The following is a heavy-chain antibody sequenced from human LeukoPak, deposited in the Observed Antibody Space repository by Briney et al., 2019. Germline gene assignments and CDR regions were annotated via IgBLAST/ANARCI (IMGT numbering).Heavy chain of an antibody. J-gene: IGHJ4*02. CDR3: ARAGRSSGWPNFDY. CDR2: IYSGGST. CDR1: GFTVSSNY. Sequence: GGSLRLSCAASGFTVSSNYMSWVRQAPGKGLEWVSVIYSGGSTYYADSVKGRFTISRDNSKNTLYFQMNSLRPEDTAVYYCARAGRSSGWPNFDYWGRGTLVTVSS. V-gene: IGHV3-53*01. D-gene: IGHD6-19*01.